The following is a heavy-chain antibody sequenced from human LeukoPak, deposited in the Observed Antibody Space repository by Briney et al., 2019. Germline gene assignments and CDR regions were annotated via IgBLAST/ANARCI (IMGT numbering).Heavy chain of an antibody. CDR1: GFTFTSSA. J-gene: IGHJ5*02. CDR2: IVVGSGNT. CDR3: AADPIYYYDSSGRNT. Sequence: GASVKVSCKASGFTFTSSAVQWVRQARGQRLEWIGWIVVGSGNTNYAQKFQERVTITRDMSTSTAYMELSSLRSEGTAVYYCAADPIYYYDSSGRNTWGQGTLVTVSS. V-gene: IGHV1-58*01. D-gene: IGHD3-22*01.